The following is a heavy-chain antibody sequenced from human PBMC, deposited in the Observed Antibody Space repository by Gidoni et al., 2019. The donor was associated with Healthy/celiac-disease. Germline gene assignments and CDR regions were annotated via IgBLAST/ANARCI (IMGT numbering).Heavy chain of an antibody. V-gene: IGHV4-34*01. Sequence: QVQLQQWGAGLLKPSETLSLTCAVYGGSFSGYYWSWIRQPPGKGLEWIGEINHSGSTNYNPSLKSRVTISVDKSKNQFSLKLSSGTAADTAVYYWARGYCSGGSCYPVFYWGQGTLVTVSS. CDR3: ARGYCSGGSCYPVFY. CDR1: GGSFSGYY. J-gene: IGHJ4*02. CDR2: INHSGST. D-gene: IGHD2-15*01.